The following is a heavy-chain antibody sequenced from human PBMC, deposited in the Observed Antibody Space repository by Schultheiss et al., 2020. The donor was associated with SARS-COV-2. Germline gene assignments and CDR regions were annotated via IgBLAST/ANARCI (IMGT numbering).Heavy chain of an antibody. J-gene: IGHJ6*03. CDR1: GFTFSSYG. V-gene: IGHV3-33*05. CDR3: ARNAQDRYCSSTSCFAYYYYMDV. CDR2: ISYDGSNK. D-gene: IGHD2-2*01. Sequence: GGSLRLSCAASGFTFSSYGMHWVRQAPGKGLEWVAVISYDGSNKYYADSVKGRFTISRDNSKNTLYLQMNSLRAEDTAVYYCARNAQDRYCSSTSCFAYYYYMDVWGKGTTVTVSS.